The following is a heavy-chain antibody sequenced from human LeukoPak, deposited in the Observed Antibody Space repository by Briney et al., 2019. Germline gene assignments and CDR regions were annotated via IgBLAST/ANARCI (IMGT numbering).Heavy chain of an antibody. Sequence: SVKVSCKASGGTFSSYAISWVRQAPGQGLEWMEGIIPIFGTANYAQKFQGRVTITTDESTSTAYMELSSLRSEDTAVYYCARGDIVVVPAAIRADYYYYYMDVWGKGTTVTVSS. CDR1: GGTFSSYA. D-gene: IGHD2-2*02. CDR3: ARGDIVVVPAAIRADYYYYYMDV. CDR2: IIPIFGTA. J-gene: IGHJ6*03. V-gene: IGHV1-69*05.